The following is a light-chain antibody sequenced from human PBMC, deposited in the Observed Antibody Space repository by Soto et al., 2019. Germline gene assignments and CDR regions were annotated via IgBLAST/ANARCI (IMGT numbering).Light chain of an antibody. Sequence: EIVLTQSPGTLSLSPGERATLSCRASQSVSSNYLGWYQQKPGQAPRLLIYGASSRATGIPDRFSGSGSGTDFTLTIRRLEPEDFAVYYCQQYHDSPYTFGQGTKVEIK. CDR3: QQYHDSPYT. CDR1: QSVSSNY. J-gene: IGKJ2*01. CDR2: GAS. V-gene: IGKV3-20*01.